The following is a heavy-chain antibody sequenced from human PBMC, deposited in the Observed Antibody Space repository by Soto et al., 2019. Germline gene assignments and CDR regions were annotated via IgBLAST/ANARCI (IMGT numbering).Heavy chain of an antibody. Sequence: GASVKVSCKASGYTFTGYYMHWVRQAPGQGLEWMGWINPNSGGTNYAQKFQGWVTMTRDTSISTAYMELSRLRSDDTALYYCAREAVGATGPGAFDIWGQGTMVTVSS. CDR1: GYTFTGYY. J-gene: IGHJ3*02. CDR2: INPNSGGT. D-gene: IGHD1-26*01. V-gene: IGHV1-2*04. CDR3: AREAVGATGPGAFDI.